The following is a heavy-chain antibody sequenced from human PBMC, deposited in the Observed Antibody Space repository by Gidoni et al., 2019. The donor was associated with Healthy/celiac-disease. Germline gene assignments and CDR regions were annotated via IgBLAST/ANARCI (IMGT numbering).Heavy chain of an antibody. V-gene: IGHV4-4*02. Sequence: TCAVSGGSIRSSNWWSWVRQPPGKGLEWIGEIYHSGSTNYNPSLKSRVTISVDKSKNQFSLKLSSVTAADTAVYYCARFYSSGWTNAFDIWGQGTMVTVSS. CDR3: ARFYSSGWTNAFDI. CDR1: GGSIRSSNW. J-gene: IGHJ3*02. CDR2: IYHSGST. D-gene: IGHD6-19*01.